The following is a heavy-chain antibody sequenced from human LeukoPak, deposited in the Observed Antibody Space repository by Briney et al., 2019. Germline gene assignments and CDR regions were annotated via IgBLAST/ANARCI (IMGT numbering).Heavy chain of an antibody. CDR3: VVNGHFDWLSVDY. Sequence: GSSVKVSCKASLGTFCSYAICWVRQAPGQGLEWMGKIIPILGIANYAQKFQGRVTIAAEKSPSAAYMERRRLRAEATAGYYCVVNGHFDWLSVDYRGQGTLVTVSS. CDR2: IIPILGIA. V-gene: IGHV1-69*04. CDR1: LGTFCSYA. J-gene: IGHJ4*02. D-gene: IGHD3-9*01.